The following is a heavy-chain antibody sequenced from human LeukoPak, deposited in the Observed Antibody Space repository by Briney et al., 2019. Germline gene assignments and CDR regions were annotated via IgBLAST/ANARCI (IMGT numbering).Heavy chain of an antibody. V-gene: IGHV3-21*01. D-gene: IGHD5-18*01. J-gene: IGHJ4*02. CDR1: GFTFSSYI. CDR3: GRESWGYSYDQGGFDY. CDR2: ISSSSSYI. Sequence: GSLRLSCAASGFTFSSYIMNWVRQAPGKGLEWVSSISSSSSYIYYADSVKGRFTISRDNAKNLLYLQMNSLRAEDTAVYYRGRESWGYSYDQGGFDYWGQGTLVTVSS.